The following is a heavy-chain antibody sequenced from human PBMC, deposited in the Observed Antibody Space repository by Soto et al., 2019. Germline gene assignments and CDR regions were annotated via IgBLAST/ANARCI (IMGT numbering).Heavy chain of an antibody. CDR1: GDSVSSDTAA. V-gene: IGHV6-1*01. CDR2: TYYKSKWYN. Sequence: PSQTLSLTCAISGDSVSSDTAAWNWIRQSPSRGLEWLGRTYYKSKWYNEYAESAKSRIIINPDTSKNQFSLQLNSVTPEDTAVYYCARDQWGRGWGGTDSFDVWGQGTMGTV. J-gene: IGHJ3*01. CDR3: ARDQWGRGWGGTDSFDV. D-gene: IGHD6-19*01.